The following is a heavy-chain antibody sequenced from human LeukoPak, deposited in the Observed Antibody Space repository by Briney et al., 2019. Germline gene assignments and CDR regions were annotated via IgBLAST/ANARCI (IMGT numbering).Heavy chain of an antibody. Sequence: GGSLRLSCAASGFTFSSYPMSWVCQSPGKGLEWVSAISGGGANTNYADSVKGRFTISRDNSKNTLYLQMNSLRAEDTALYYCAKGTSCGGDCFPLFDYWGQGTLVTVSS. CDR2: ISGGGANT. V-gene: IGHV3-23*01. CDR1: GFTFSSYP. CDR3: AKGTSCGGDCFPLFDY. D-gene: IGHD2-21*02. J-gene: IGHJ4*02.